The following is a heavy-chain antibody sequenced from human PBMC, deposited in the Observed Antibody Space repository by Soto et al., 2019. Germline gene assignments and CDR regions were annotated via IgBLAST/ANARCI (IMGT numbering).Heavy chain of an antibody. D-gene: IGHD3-10*01. CDR3: ARFRIAMGGRDV. CDR2: IYYSGTT. J-gene: IGHJ6*02. CDR1: GGPISSGAYY. Sequence: PSETLSLTCTVSGGPISSGAYYWTWIRQHPGNGLELIWSIYYSGTTNDKPSLKSPVTISLDTSKNQFSLKIRSVTAADAAVYFCARFRIAMGGRDVWGQGTTVTAP. V-gene: IGHV4-31*01.